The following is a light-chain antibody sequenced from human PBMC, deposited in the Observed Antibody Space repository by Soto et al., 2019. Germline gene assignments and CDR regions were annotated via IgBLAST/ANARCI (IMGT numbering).Light chain of an antibody. Sequence: QSALSQPGSVCGSPGQSITISCTGTSSDVGAYNSVSWYQQHPGKAPKLIIYDVSTRPSGISDRFSGSKSGNTASLTISGLQAEDESDYYCSSYTTSVTYVFGTGTKVTVL. CDR2: DVS. CDR1: SSDVGAYNS. CDR3: SSYTTSVTYV. V-gene: IGLV2-14*01. J-gene: IGLJ1*01.